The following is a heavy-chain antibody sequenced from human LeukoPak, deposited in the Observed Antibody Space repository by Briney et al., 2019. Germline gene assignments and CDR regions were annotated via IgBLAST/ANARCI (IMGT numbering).Heavy chain of an antibody. CDR3: ARTLIFDI. CDR2: IYYSGRT. D-gene: IGHD3-22*01. CDR1: GGSISDYY. V-gene: IGHV4-59*01. Sequence: PSETLSLTCTVSGGSISDYYWNWMRQPPGKGLEWIGYIYYSGRTNYNPSLKSRVSISVDTSKNQFSLKLSSVTAADTAVYYCARTLIFDIWGQGTMVTVSS. J-gene: IGHJ3*02.